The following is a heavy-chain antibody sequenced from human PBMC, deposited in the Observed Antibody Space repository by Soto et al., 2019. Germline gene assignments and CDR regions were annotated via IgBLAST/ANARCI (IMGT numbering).Heavy chain of an antibody. CDR2: TYYRSKWYN. V-gene: IGHV6-1*01. CDR1: GDSVSSNSAA. J-gene: IGHJ5*02. CDR3: ARDPGIAVAGTPQSWFDP. Sequence: PSQTLSLTCAIAGDSVSSNSAAWNWISQSPSRGLEWLGRTYYRSKWYNDYAVSVKTRITINPDTSKNQFSLQLNSVTPEDTAVYYCARDPGIAVAGTPQSWFDPWGQGTLVTVSS. D-gene: IGHD6-19*01.